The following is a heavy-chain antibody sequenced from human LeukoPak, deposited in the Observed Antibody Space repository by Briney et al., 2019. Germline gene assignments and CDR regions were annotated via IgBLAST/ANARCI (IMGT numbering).Heavy chain of an antibody. V-gene: IGHV4-38-2*01. CDR3: ARKRRDGYNFFDF. CDR1: GFSISSGYY. J-gene: IGHJ4*02. Sequence: PSETLSLTCAVSGFSISSGYYWGWIRQPPGKGLEWIGSIYYSGSTYYNPSLKSRVTISVDTSKNQFSLKLSSVTAADTALYYWARKRRDGYNFFDFWGQGTLVTVSS. CDR2: IYYSGST. D-gene: IGHD5-24*01.